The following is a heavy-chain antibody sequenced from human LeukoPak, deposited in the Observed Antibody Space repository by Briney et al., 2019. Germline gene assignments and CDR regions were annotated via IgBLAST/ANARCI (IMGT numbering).Heavy chain of an antibody. Sequence: GGALEISLKGSGYSFTTYWIGWVRQMPGKGVEWMGIIYPGDSDTRYSPSFQGQVTISADKSISTAYLQWSSLKASDTAIYYCARSIGGTYFDYWGQGALVTVSS. CDR1: GYSFTTYW. CDR2: IYPGDSDT. CDR3: ARSIGGTYFDY. V-gene: IGHV5-51*01. D-gene: IGHD2-21*01. J-gene: IGHJ4*02.